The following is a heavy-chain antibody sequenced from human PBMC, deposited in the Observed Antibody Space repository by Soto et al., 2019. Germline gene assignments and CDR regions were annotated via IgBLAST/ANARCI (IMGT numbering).Heavy chain of an antibody. J-gene: IGHJ4*02. CDR2: IKQDGSEK. Sequence: GGSLRLSCAASGFTFSSYWMSWVRHAPGKGLEWVANIKQDGSEKYYVDSVKGRFTISRDNAKNSLYLQMNSLRAEDTAVYYCARARLLRYFDWLPYYFDFWGQGTLVTVSS. CDR3: ARARLLRYFDWLPYYFDF. V-gene: IGHV3-7*01. CDR1: GFTFSSYW. D-gene: IGHD3-9*01.